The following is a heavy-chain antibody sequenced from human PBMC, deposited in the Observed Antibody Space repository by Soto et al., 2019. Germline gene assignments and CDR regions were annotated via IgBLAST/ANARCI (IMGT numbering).Heavy chain of an antibody. CDR3: AREGDYSALDV. Sequence: SETLSLTCTVSGGSISSYYWSWIRQPPGKGLEWIGYTYYSGSTNYNPSLKSRVTISVDTSKNQFSLKLSSVTAADTAVYYCAREGDYSALDVWGQGTTVTVSS. CDR2: TYYSGST. V-gene: IGHV4-59*01. J-gene: IGHJ6*02. CDR1: GGSISSYY. D-gene: IGHD2-15*01.